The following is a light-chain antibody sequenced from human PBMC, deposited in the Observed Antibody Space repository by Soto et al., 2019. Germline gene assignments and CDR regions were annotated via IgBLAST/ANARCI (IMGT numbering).Light chain of an antibody. CDR2: EVS. V-gene: IGLV2-14*01. Sequence: QSALTQPASVSGSPGQSITISCTGTSSDVGGYNYVSWYQQHPGKAPKLMIYEVSNRPSGVSNRFSGSKSGNTASLTISGLQAEDEADYYCSSYISSSTLAVFGTGTKLTVL. CDR1: SSDVGGYNY. J-gene: IGLJ1*01. CDR3: SSYISSSTLAV.